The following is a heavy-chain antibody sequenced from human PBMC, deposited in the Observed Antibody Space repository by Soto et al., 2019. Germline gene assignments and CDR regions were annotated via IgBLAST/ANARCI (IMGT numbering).Heavy chain of an antibody. Sequence: EVQLLESGGGLVQPGGSLRLSCAASGFTFSSYAMSWVRQAPGKGLEWVSAISGRGGSTSYADSVKGRFTISRDNSKNMLYMQMNSLRAEDTAVYYCAKDGFNQQLGETHKPRGLTRFDPLVQGTLVTVSS. V-gene: IGHV3-23*01. CDR2: ISGRGGST. CDR3: AKDGFNQQLGETHKPRGLTRFDP. J-gene: IGHJ5*02. CDR1: GFTFSSYA. D-gene: IGHD6-13*01.